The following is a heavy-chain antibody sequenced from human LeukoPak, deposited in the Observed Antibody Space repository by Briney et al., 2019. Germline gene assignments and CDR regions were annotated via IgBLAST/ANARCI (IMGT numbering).Heavy chain of an antibody. CDR3: AKGIGGVIVKSLLHSAFDI. CDR2: IEGDGSGT. J-gene: IGHJ3*02. V-gene: IGHV3-23*03. D-gene: IGHD3-16*02. CDR1: RFTFSNYA. Sequence: GGSLRLSCGASRFTFSNYAMTWVRQAPRKGLEWVSSIEGDGSGTYYADSVRGRFIVSRDNSKNTLFLQMNSLRGEDTAVYYCAKGIGGVIVKSLLHSAFDIWGQGTMVTVSS.